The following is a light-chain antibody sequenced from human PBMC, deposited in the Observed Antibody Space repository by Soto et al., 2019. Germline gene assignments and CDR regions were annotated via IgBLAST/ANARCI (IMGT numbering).Light chain of an antibody. Sequence: QPVLTQPPSASGSPGQSVTISCTVTSSDIGGYNSVSWYQQHPGKAPKLMIYEVNKRPLGVPERFSGSKSGNTASLTVSGLQADDEADYYCSSSAGTNSFVLFGGGTKLTVL. V-gene: IGLV2-8*01. CDR3: SSSAGTNSFVL. CDR1: SSDIGGYNS. J-gene: IGLJ3*02. CDR2: EVN.